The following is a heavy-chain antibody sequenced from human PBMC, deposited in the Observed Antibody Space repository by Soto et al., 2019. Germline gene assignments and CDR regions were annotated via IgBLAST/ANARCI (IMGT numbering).Heavy chain of an antibody. CDR2: ISYDGSNK. CDR3: ARDHWRYSSWYYFDY. V-gene: IGHV3-30-3*01. Sequence: GGSLRLSCAASGFTFSSYAMHWVRQAPGKGLEWVAVISYDGSNKYYADSVKGRFTISRDNSKNTLYLQMNSLRAEDTAVYYCARDHWRYSSWYYFDYWGQGTLVTVS. CDR1: GFTFSSYA. D-gene: IGHD6-19*01. J-gene: IGHJ4*02.